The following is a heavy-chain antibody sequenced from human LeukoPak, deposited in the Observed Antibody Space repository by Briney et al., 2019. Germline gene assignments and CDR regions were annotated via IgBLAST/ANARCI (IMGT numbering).Heavy chain of an antibody. CDR3: ARDRPNYYGTNGHYYRRDGDY. J-gene: IGHJ4*02. CDR1: GFTFSIYA. CDR2: ITSSGEST. D-gene: IGHD3-22*01. V-gene: IGHV3-23*01. Sequence: GGSLRLSCAASGFTFSIYAMSWVRQAPGKGLEWVSSITSSGESTYYTDSVRGQFIISRDNSKNTLYLQTNSLRAEDTAVYYCARDRPNYYGTNGHYYRRDGDYWGLGTLVTVSS.